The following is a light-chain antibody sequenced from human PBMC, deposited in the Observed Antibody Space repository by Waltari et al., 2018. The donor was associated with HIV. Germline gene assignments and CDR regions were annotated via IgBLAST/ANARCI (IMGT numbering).Light chain of an antibody. J-gene: IGKJ5*01. CDR3: QQLNSYPIT. CDR2: AES. CDR1: QGISSF. V-gene: IGKV1-9*01. Sequence: DIQLTQSPSSLSASVGDRVTITCRASQGISSFLAWYQQKPGKAPKLLIYAESTLQSGVPSRFSGGGSGTEFTLTISSLQPEDFATYYCQQLNSYPITFGQGTQLDIK.